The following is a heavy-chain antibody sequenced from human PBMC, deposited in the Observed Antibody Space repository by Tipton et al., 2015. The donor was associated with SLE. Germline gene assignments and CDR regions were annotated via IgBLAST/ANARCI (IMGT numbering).Heavy chain of an antibody. CDR2: ISSSGSTI. CDR3: AKDSHFSGSSWYYFDY. J-gene: IGHJ4*02. D-gene: IGHD6-13*01. Sequence: SLRLSCAASGFTFSSYEMNWVRQAPGKGLEWVSYISSSGSTIYYADSVKGRFTISRGNAKKSLYLQMNSLRAEDTALYYCAKDSHFSGSSWYYFDYWGQGTLVTVSS. V-gene: IGHV3-48*03. CDR1: GFTFSSYE.